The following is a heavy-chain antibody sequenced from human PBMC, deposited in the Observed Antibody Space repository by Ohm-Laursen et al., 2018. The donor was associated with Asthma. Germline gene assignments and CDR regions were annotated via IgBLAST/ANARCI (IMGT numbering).Heavy chain of an antibody. CDR1: GFTFSSYA. D-gene: IGHD3-3*01. CDR2: ISYDGSNK. V-gene: IGHV3-30-3*01. Sequence: SLRLSCAASGFTFSSYAMHWVRQAPGKGLEWVAVISYDGSNKYYADSVKGRFTISRDNSKNTLYLQMNSLRAEDTAVYYCAKDTEGRYDFWSGLSYDYYGMDVWGQGTTVTVSS. CDR3: AKDTEGRYDFWSGLSYDYYGMDV. J-gene: IGHJ6*02.